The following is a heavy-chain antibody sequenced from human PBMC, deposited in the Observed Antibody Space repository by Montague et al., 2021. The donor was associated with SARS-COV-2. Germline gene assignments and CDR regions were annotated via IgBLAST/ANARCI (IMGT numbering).Heavy chain of an antibody. CDR3: ARHSGGSEVAGLDY. CDR1: GNSLSNSRYF. D-gene: IGHD6-19*01. CDR2: FYFGGKF. V-gene: IGHV4-39*01. J-gene: IGHJ4*02. Sequence: SETLSLTCSVFGNSLSNSRYFWGWIRQPPRKGLEWIGSFYFGGKFLYNSSLESRVTISVDTSKNQFSLQLSSVTASDTAVYYCARHSGGSEVAGLDYWGQGILVTVSS.